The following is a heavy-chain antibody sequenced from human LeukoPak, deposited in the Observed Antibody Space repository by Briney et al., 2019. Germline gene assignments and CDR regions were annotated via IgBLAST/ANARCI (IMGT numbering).Heavy chain of an antibody. D-gene: IGHD3-10*01. Sequence: GASVTVSFKASGYSFTRYFIHWVRQAPGQGLEWMGIIIPSDGSTSYAQKFQGRVTMTRDTSTSTVYMELSSLRSEDTAVYYCARGKVVTMVRGVIITYFDYWGQGTLVTVSS. V-gene: IGHV1-46*01. CDR1: GYSFTRYF. J-gene: IGHJ4*02. CDR2: IIPSDGST. CDR3: ARGKVVTMVRGVIITYFDY.